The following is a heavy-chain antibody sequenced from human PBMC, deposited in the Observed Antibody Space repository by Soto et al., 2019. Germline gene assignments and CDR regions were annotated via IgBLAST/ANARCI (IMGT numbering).Heavy chain of an antibody. CDR3: ARTGVLRFLEWPRSLKF. D-gene: IGHD3-3*01. CDR1: GGSISSSNW. CDR2: IYHSGST. V-gene: IGHV4-4*02. J-gene: IGHJ4*02. Sequence: PSETLSLTCAVSGGSISSSNWWSWVRQPPGKGLEWIGEIYHSGSTNYNPSLKSRVTISVDKSKNQFSPKLGSVTAADTAVYYCARTGVLRFLEWPRSLKFWGQGTLVTVSS.